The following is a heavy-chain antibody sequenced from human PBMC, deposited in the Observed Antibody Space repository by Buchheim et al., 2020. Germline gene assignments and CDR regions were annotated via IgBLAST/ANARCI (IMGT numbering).Heavy chain of an antibody. CDR3: ARRGYYYDSSGPGGLDY. CDR1: GYSFTSYW. D-gene: IGHD3-22*01. CDR2: IDPSDSYT. Sequence: EVQLVQSGAEVKKPGESLRISCKGSGYSFTSYWISWVRQMPGKGLEWMGRIDPSDSYTNYSPSFQGHVPIPADKSISTAFLQWIRLKTSETDMYYCARRGYYYDSSGPGGLDYWGQGTL. J-gene: IGHJ4*02. V-gene: IGHV5-10-1*03.